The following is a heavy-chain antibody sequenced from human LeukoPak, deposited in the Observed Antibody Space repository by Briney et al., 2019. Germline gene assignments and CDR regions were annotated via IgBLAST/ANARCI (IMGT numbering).Heavy chain of an antibody. CDR2: IYNSGST. CDR3: ARDRELGS. D-gene: IGHD3-16*01. Sequence: SETLSLTCIVSGGSISIYYWNWVRQPPGKGLEWVGYIYNSGSTDYNPSLKRRVTISADTSKNQFSLKLTSVTAADTAVYYCARDRELGSWGQGILVTVSS. J-gene: IGHJ5*02. CDR1: GGSISIYY. V-gene: IGHV4-59*01.